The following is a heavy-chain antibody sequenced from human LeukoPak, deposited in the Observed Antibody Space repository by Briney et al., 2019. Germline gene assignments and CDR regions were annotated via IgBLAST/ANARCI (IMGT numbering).Heavy chain of an antibody. CDR1: GFTFSSYA. D-gene: IGHD3-9*01. CDR3: AKDLDRIPYNTYYDILTGYHFDY. J-gene: IGHJ4*02. V-gene: IGHV3-23*01. CDR2: VSGSGGST. Sequence: GGSLRLSCAASGFTFSSYAMSWVRQAPGKGLEWVSAVSGSGGSTYYADSVKGRFTISRDNSKNTLYLQMNSLRAEDTAVYYCAKDLDRIPYNTYYDILTGYHFDYWGQGTLVTVSS.